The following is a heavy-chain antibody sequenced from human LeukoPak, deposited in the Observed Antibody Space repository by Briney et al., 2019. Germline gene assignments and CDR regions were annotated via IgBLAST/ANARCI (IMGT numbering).Heavy chain of an antibody. V-gene: IGHV3-7*03. Sequence: GGSLRLSCAASGFTFSSYWMNWARQAPGKGLEWVASINHNGNVNYYVDSVKGRFTISRDNAKNSLYLQMSNLRAEDTAVYFLWGGGGLDVWGQGATVTVSS. CDR3: WGGGGLDV. D-gene: IGHD3-16*01. J-gene: IGHJ6*02. CDR2: INHNGNVN. CDR1: GFTFSSYW.